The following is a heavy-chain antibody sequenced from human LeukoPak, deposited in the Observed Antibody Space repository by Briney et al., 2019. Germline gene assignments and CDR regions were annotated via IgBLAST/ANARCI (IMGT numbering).Heavy chain of an antibody. CDR2: INYIGTT. J-gene: IGHJ5*02. CDR1: GGSMRSSSYY. Sequence: SETLSLTCTVSGGSMRSSSYYWSWIRQPPGKGLEWIGSINYIGTTYYNVSLNSRVTISVDTSKNQFSLKLSSMTAADTAVYYCARDPWDYYGSGSYYIPWGQGTLVTVSS. CDR3: ARDPWDYYGSGSYYIP. V-gene: IGHV4-39*07. D-gene: IGHD3-10*01.